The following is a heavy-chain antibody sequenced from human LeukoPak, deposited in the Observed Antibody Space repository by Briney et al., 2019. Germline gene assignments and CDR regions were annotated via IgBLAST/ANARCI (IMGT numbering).Heavy chain of an antibody. CDR2: IIPIFGTA. CDR1: GGTFSSYA. J-gene: IGHJ4*02. CDR3: ARDGPHSSGWSY. V-gene: IGHV1-69*13. D-gene: IGHD6-19*01. Sequence: SVKVSCKASGGTFSSYAISWVRQAPGQGLEWMGGIIPIFGTANYAQKFQGRVTITADESTSTAYMELSSLRSEDTAVYYSARDGPHSSGWSYWGQGTLVTVSS.